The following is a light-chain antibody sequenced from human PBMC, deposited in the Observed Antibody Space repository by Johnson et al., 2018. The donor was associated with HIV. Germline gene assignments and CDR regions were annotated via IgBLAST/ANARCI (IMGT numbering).Light chain of an antibody. V-gene: IGLV1-51*02. Sequence: QSVLTQPPSVSAAPGQKVTISCSGSSSNIGNNYVSWYQQLPGTAPKLLIYENNKRPSGIPDRFSGSKSGTSATLGITGLQTGDEADYYCGTWGVFGPGTKVTVL. J-gene: IGLJ1*01. CDR3: GTWGV. CDR2: ENN. CDR1: SSNIGNNY.